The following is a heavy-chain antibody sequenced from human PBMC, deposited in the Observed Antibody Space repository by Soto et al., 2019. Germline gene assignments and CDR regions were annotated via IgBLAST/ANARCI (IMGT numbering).Heavy chain of an antibody. Sequence: EVQLLESGGGFVQPGGSLRLSCAGSGFTFINYAMNWVRQAPGKGLEWVSSISGGGDAAFFPDSVRGRFTISRDNSKNTVTLQMNSLGVDDTAVYYCARKILGSTSRPNYWYFELWGRGTLVTVSS. CDR3: ARKILGSTSRPNYWYFEL. CDR2: ISGGGDAA. D-gene: IGHD2-2*01. CDR1: GFTFINYA. V-gene: IGHV3-23*01. J-gene: IGHJ2*01.